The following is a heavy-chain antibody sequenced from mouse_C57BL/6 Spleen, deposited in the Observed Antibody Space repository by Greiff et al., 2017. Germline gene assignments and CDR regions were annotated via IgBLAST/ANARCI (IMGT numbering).Heavy chain of an antibody. D-gene: IGHD2-4*01. J-gene: IGHJ3*01. CDR2: ISSGGDYI. CDR3: TREDYDTHT. CDR1: GFTFSSYA. Sequence: EVMLVESGEGLVKPGGSLKLSCAASGFTFSSYAMSWVRQTPEKRLEWVAYISSGGDYIYYADTVKGRFTISRDNARNTLYLQMSSLNSEYTAMYYCTREDYDTHTWGQGTLVTVSA. V-gene: IGHV5-9-1*02.